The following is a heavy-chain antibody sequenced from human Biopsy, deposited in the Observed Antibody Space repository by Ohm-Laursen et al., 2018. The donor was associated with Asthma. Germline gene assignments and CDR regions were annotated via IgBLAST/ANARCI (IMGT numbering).Heavy chain of an antibody. Sequence: SLRLSCAASGFAVSRDHMFWVRQAPGKGLEWVSVIYSGGTSHTADSVRGRFTISRDFSKNTLHLQMHSLRVEDTAVYYCARGDSIGLSHYYFDYWGQGTLVTVSS. D-gene: IGHD3-22*01. CDR3: ARGDSIGLSHYYFDY. CDR1: GFAVSRDH. CDR2: IYSGGTS. V-gene: IGHV3-53*01. J-gene: IGHJ4*02.